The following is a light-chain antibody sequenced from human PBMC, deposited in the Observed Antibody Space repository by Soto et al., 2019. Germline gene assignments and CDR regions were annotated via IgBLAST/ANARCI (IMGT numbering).Light chain of an antibody. V-gene: IGKV3-20*01. Sequence: EIVLTQSPGTLSLSPGERATLSCRASQSVSSNNLAWYQQKPGQAPRLLIYGASNRATGIPDRFSGSGSGTDFTLTISRLEPEDSGVFYCQQYGRSPKTFGQGTKLEIK. CDR2: GAS. CDR1: QSVSSNN. J-gene: IGKJ2*01. CDR3: QQYGRSPKT.